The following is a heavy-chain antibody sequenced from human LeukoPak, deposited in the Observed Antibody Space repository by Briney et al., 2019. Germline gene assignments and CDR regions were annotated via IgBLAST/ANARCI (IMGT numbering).Heavy chain of an antibody. V-gene: IGHV3-23*01. D-gene: IGHD6-25*01. CDR3: ARGRPGFYFDY. CDR1: GFTFSSYA. J-gene: IGHJ4*02. CDR2: ISGSGGST. Sequence: GGSLRLSCAASGFTFSSYAMSWVRQAPGKGLEWVSAISGSGGSTYYADSVKGRFTISRDNAKNSLYLQMNSLRAEDTAAYYCARGRPGFYFDYWGQGTLVAVSS.